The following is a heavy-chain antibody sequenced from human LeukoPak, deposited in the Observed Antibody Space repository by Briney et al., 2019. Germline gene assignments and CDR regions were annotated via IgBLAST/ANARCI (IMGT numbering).Heavy chain of an antibody. CDR1: GGSISSSSYY. CDR3: ASGADLQLRPFDY. CDR2: IYYIGST. Sequence: SETLSLTCTVSGGSISSSSYYCGWIRQPPGEGLEWIGSIYYIGSTYYNPSLKSRVTISVDTSKNQFSLKLRSVTAADTAVYYCASGADLQLRPFDYWGQGTLVTVSS. J-gene: IGHJ4*02. D-gene: IGHD6-13*01. V-gene: IGHV4-39*07.